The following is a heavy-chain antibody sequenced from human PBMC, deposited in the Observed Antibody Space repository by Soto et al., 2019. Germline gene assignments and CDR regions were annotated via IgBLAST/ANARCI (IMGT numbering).Heavy chain of an antibody. CDR2: ISSSSSYI. D-gene: IGHD2-2*01. V-gene: IGHV3-21*01. CDR1: GFTFSSYS. J-gene: IGHJ4*02. CDR3: ARDSGFVVVPAASDY. Sequence: GSLRLSCAASGFTFSSYSMNWVRQAPGKGLEWVSSISSSSSYIYYADSVKGRFTISRDNAKNSLYLQMNSLRAEDTAVYYCARDSGFVVVPAASDYWGQGTLVTVSS.